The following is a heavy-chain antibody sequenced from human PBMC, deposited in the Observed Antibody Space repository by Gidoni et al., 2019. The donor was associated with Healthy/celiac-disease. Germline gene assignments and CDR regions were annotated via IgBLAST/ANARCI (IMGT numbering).Heavy chain of an antibody. Sequence: QVQLVQSGTEVKKPGASVKVSCKASGYPFTSYTINWVLQATGQGLEWMGWMKPNSGNTGYAQKFQGRVTMTRNTSISTAYMELSSLRSEDTAVYYCARGDDCSSTSCYQPYYYYYGMDVWGQGTTVTVSS. CDR2: MKPNSGNT. D-gene: IGHD2-2*01. CDR3: ARGDDCSSTSCYQPYYYYYGMDV. V-gene: IGHV1-8*01. CDR1: GYPFTSYT. J-gene: IGHJ6*02.